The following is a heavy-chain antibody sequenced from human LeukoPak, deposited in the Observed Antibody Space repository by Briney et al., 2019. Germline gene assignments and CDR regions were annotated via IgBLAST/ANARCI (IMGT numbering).Heavy chain of an antibody. D-gene: IGHD1-26*01. CDR3: ATGLRGGSYFYYFDY. CDR1: GYTLTELS. Sequence: ASVKVSCKVSGYTLTELSMHWVRQAPGKGLEWMGGFDPEDGETIYAQKFQGRVTMTEDTSTDTAYMELSSLRSEDTAVYYCATGLRGGSYFYYFDYWGQGTLVTASS. CDR2: FDPEDGET. J-gene: IGHJ4*02. V-gene: IGHV1-24*01.